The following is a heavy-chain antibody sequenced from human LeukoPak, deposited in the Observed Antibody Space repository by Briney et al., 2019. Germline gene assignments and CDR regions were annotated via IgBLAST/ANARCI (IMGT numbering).Heavy chain of an antibody. Sequence: GGSLRLSCEASGFNFHIAMHWVRQAPGKGLEWVAVISNDERNKYYTDSVKGRFTISRDNSKSTVYLQMNSLRPEDTAVYYCARPSPPGDGYNPCDYWGPGALVIVSS. D-gene: IGHD5-24*01. J-gene: IGHJ4*02. CDR1: GFNFHIA. CDR2: ISNDERNK. CDR3: ARPSPPGDGYNPCDY. V-gene: IGHV3-30*04.